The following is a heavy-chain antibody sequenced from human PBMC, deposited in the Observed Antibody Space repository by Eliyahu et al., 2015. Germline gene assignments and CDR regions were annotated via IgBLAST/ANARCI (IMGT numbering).Heavy chain of an antibody. Sequence: EVQLVESGGGLVQPGRSLRXSCXASGFXFDXYXMHWVRQAPGKGLGWVSGISWNSGNIGYADSVKGRFTISRDNAKNSLYLQMNSLRAEDTALYYCVQDIGPGYSYGMGRGFDIWGQGTMVTVSS. V-gene: IGHV3-9*01. CDR3: VQDIGPGYSYGMGRGFDI. CDR1: GFXFDXYX. CDR2: ISWNSGNI. D-gene: IGHD5-18*01. J-gene: IGHJ3*02.